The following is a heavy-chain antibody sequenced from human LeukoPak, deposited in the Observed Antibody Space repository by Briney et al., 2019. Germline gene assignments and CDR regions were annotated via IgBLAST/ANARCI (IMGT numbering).Heavy chain of an antibody. D-gene: IGHD6-13*01. V-gene: IGHV3-7*01. CDR1: GYTFSSYW. CDR3: ARRGKAAAIDY. Sequence: GGSLRLCCAASGYTFSSYWMSWVRQARGKGLEGVANIKQDGSEKYYVDSVKGRFTSSRDNAKNSLYLQMNSLRAEDTAVYYCARRGKAAAIDYWGQGTLVTVSS. J-gene: IGHJ4*02. CDR2: IKQDGSEK.